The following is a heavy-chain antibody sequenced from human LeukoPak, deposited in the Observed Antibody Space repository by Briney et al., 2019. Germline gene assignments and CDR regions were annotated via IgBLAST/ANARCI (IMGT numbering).Heavy chain of an antibody. CDR2: INGDGTMT. CDR3: ARDRLAAVGGWDFAFDI. V-gene: IGHV3-74*01. J-gene: IGHJ3*02. D-gene: IGHD6-19*01. Sequence: GGSLRLSCAASGFTFSSYWMHWVRQAPGKGLVWISRINGDGTMTRYADSVKGRLTISRDNAKNTLYLQMNSLRAEDTAVYYCARDRLAAVGGWDFAFDIWGQGTMVTVSS. CDR1: GFTFSSYW.